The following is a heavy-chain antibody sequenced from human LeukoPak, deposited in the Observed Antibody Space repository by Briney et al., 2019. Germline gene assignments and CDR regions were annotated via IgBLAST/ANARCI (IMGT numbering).Heavy chain of an antibody. Sequence: GGSLRLSCAASGFTFSSHWMTWVRQAPGKGLEWVASVKQDVNEKYYVDSVKGRFTISRDNAKNSLFLQMNSLRVEDTAVYYCARGAGFAEPLPEYWGQGTLLTVSS. D-gene: IGHD1-14*01. J-gene: IGHJ4*02. CDR3: ARGAGFAEPLPEY. CDR2: VKQDVNEK. CDR1: GFTFSSHW. V-gene: IGHV3-7*01.